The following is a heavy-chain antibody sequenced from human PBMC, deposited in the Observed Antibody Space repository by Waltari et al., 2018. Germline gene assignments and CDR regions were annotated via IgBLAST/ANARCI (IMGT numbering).Heavy chain of an antibody. D-gene: IGHD3-10*01. CDR1: GYSISSGYY. CDR2: IYHSGST. Sequence: QVQLQESGPGLVKPSETLSLTCTVSGYSISSGYYWGWIRQPPGKGLEWIGSIYHSGSTYYNPSLKSRVTISVDTSKNQFTLKLSSVTAADTAVYYCAKTLTLGGLEWGQGTLVTVSS. V-gene: IGHV4-38-2*02. CDR3: AKTLTLGGLE. J-gene: IGHJ4*02.